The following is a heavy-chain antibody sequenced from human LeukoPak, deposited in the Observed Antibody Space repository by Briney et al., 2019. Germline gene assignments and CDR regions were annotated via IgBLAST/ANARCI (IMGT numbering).Heavy chain of an antibody. J-gene: IGHJ4*02. CDR2: FYISGST. CDR1: GGSISSYY. CDR3: ARGTYSSAWYAY. Sequence: SETLSLTCTVSGGSISSYYWSWIRQPAGKGLEWIGRFYISGSTNYNPSLKSRVTISVDTSKNQFSLKLSSLTAADTAVYYCARGTYSSAWYAYWGQGTLVTVSS. V-gene: IGHV4-4*07. D-gene: IGHD6-19*01.